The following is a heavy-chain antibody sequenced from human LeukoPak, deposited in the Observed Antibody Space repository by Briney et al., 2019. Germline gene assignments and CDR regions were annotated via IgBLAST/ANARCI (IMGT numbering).Heavy chain of an antibody. CDR1: GGSISSSSYY. D-gene: IGHD6-13*01. Sequence: SETLSLTCTVSGGSISSSSYYWGWIRQPPGKELEWIGSIYYSGSTYYNPSLKSRVTISVDTSKNQFSLKLSSVTAADTAVYYCARRGIAAAVDYWGQGTLVTVSS. V-gene: IGHV4-39*01. CDR2: IYYSGST. J-gene: IGHJ4*02. CDR3: ARRGIAAAVDY.